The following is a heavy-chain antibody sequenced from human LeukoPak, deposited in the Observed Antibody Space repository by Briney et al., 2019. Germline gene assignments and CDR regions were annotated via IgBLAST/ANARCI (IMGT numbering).Heavy chain of an antibody. CDR3: ARERRDGYNNLSYYYYMDV. CDR2: IYHSGST. Sequence: SETLSLTCAVSGGSISSSNWWSWVRQPPGKGLEWIGEIYHSGSTNYNPSLKSRVTISVDTSKNQFSLKLSSVTAADTAVYYCARERRDGYNNLSYYYYMDVWGKGTTVTVSS. J-gene: IGHJ6*03. CDR1: GGSISSSNW. V-gene: IGHV4-4*02. D-gene: IGHD5-24*01.